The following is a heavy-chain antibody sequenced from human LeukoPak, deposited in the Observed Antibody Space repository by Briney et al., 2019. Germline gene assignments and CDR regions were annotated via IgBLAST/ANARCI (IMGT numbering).Heavy chain of an antibody. D-gene: IGHD3-10*01. V-gene: IGHV4-30-4*08. CDR1: GGSISSGDYY. Sequence: PSETLSLTCTVSGGSISSGDYYWSWIRQPPGKGLEWIGYIYYSGSTYYNPSLKSRVTISVDTSKNQFSLKLSSVTAADTAVYYCARHDYYGSGSPNWFDPWGQGTLVTVSS. CDR3: ARHDYYGSGSPNWFDP. J-gene: IGHJ5*02. CDR2: IYYSGST.